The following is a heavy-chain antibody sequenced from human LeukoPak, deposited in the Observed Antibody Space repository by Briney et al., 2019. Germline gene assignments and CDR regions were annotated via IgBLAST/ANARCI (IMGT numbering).Heavy chain of an antibody. Sequence: GGSLRLSCAASGFTFSSYSMNWVRQAPGKGLEWVSSISCSSSYIYYADSVKGRFTISRDNAKNSLYLQMNSLRAEDTAVYYCARLLTGRIDYWGQGTLVTVSS. CDR2: ISCSSSYI. CDR3: ARLLTGRIDY. CDR1: GFTFSSYS. D-gene: IGHD1-20*01. J-gene: IGHJ4*02. V-gene: IGHV3-21*01.